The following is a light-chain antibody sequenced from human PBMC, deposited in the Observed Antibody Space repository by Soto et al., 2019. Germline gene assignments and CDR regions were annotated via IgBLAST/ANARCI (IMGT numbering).Light chain of an antibody. CDR3: QQYGYSAT. CDR2: AAS. J-gene: IGKJ4*01. CDR1: QSVTSSY. Sequence: EIVLTQSPGTLSLSPGERATLSCRASQSVTSSYLAWYHQKPGQAPRLLIYAASSRATGIPDRFSGSGSGTDFTLTISRLEPEDFAVYYCQQYGYSATFGGGTKVDIK. V-gene: IGKV3-20*01.